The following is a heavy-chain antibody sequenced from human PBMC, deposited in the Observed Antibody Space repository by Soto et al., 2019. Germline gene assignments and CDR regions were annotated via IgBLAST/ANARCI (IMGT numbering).Heavy chain of an antibody. CDR1: GGSFSGYY. J-gene: IGHJ5*02. V-gene: IGHV4-34*01. CDR3: ARGRGYSYGLDP. D-gene: IGHD5-18*01. CDR2: ISHSGTT. Sequence: PSETLSLTCAVYGGSFSGYYWNWIRQPPGKGLEWIGVISHSGTTTYNPSLKSRVAISLDTFKNQFSLSLSSVTAADTAVYYCARGRGYSYGLDPWGQGTLVTVSS.